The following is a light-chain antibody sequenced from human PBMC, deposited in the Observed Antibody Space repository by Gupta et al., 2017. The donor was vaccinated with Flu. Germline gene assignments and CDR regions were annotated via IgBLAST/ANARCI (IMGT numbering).Light chain of an antibody. J-gene: IGKJ4*01. CDR1: QSVSSNY. CDR2: DTS. V-gene: IGKV3-20*01. CDR3: QHERYSPGP. Sequence: EIVLTQSPGTLSLSPGERATLSCRASQSVSSNYLAWYQQKPGQAPRLLIYDTSSRATGIPDRFSGSGSGTDFILTISRLEPDDFAVYYCQHERYSPGPFGRGTKVEIK.